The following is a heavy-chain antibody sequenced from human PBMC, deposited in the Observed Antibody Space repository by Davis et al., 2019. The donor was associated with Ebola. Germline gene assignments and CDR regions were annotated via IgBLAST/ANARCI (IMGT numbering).Heavy chain of an antibody. CDR3: ARDNSATTVWWFDP. Sequence: ASVKVSCKTSGDTVTRHWMHWVRQAPGQGLEWMAVINPSGSYARYAEKFRGRVTVTRDTSTSTTYMELSSLRSEDTAVYYCARDNSATTVWWFDPWGQGTLVTVSS. J-gene: IGHJ5*02. V-gene: IGHV1-46*01. CDR1: GDTVTRHW. CDR2: INPSGSYA. D-gene: IGHD2/OR15-2a*01.